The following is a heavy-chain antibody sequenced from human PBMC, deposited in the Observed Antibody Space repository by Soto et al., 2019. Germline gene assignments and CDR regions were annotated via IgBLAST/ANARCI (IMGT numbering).Heavy chain of an antibody. CDR3: AREGALKPFSS. V-gene: IGHV3-21*01. Sequence: GGSLRLSCAASGFTFRSFTMNWVRQAPGKGLEWVSTISSNSAYIYYTDALRGRFTISRDNAKNSLHLQMNSLRAEDTAVYYCAREGALKPFSSWGQGALVTVSS. CDR2: ISSNSAYI. CDR1: GFTFRSFT. J-gene: IGHJ5*02.